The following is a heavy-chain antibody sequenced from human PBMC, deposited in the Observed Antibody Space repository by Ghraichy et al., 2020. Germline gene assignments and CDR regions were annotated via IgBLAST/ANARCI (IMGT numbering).Heavy chain of an antibody. Sequence: GESLNISCAASGFTLSSYSMSWVRQAPGKGLEWVSTISGNSNNVYYADSVKGRFTFSRDISKNTLFLQMNSLRAEDTAIYYCAKRGWLHGQQKSDPLYYFDYWGQGTLVTVSS. J-gene: IGHJ4*02. D-gene: IGHD5-24*01. CDR3: AKRGWLHGQQKSDPLYYFDY. V-gene: IGHV3-23*01. CDR2: ISGNSNNV. CDR1: GFTLSSYS.